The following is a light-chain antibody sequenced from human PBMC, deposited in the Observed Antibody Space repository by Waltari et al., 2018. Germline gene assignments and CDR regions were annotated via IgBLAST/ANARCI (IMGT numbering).Light chain of an antibody. CDR3: QQYDNWPLL. CDR1: QSVSSS. J-gene: IGKJ1*01. V-gene: IGKV3-15*01. CDR2: GAS. Sequence: EIVMTQSPATLSVPPGERATLSCRASQSVSSSLAWYQQKPGQAPRLLFYGASIRATGIPVRFSGSGSGTDFTLTIDSVQSEDFAVYYCQQYDNWPLLFGQGTKVEIK.